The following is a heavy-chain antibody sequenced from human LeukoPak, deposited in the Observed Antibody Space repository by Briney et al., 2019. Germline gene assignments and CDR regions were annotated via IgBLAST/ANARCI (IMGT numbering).Heavy chain of an antibody. D-gene: IGHD2-2*01. CDR3: ARSTGYQLLLYFDY. V-gene: IGHV1-69*01. J-gene: IGHJ4*02. Sequence: ASVKVSCKASGGTFSSYAISWVRQAPGQGLEWMGGIIPIFGTANYAQKFQGRVTITADESTSTAYMELSSLRPEDTAVYYCARSTGYQLLLYFDYWGQGTLVTVSS. CDR1: GGTFSSYA. CDR2: IIPIFGTA.